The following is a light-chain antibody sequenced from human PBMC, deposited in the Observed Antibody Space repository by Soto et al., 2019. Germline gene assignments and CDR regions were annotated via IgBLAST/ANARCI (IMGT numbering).Light chain of an antibody. CDR3: QQRYSTPYT. J-gene: IGKJ2*01. Sequence: DIQMTQSPSFLSASVGDRVTITCRASQSISSYLNWYQQKPGKAPKLLIYAASSLQSGVPSRFSGSGSGTDFTLTISSLQPEDFATYYCQQRYSTPYTFGQGTKLEIK. V-gene: IGKV1-39*01. CDR1: QSISSY. CDR2: AAS.